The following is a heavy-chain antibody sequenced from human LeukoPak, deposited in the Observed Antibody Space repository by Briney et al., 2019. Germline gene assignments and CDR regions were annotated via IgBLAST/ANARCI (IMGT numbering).Heavy chain of an antibody. CDR2: ISYDGSNK. CDR3: AKDGATFRYDSSGYYPGY. Sequence: PGGSLRLSCAASGFTFSSYGMHWVRQAPCKGLEWVAVISYDGSNKYYADSVKGRFTISRDNSKNTLYLQMNSLRAEDTAVYYCAKDGATFRYDSSGYYPGYWGQGTLVTVSS. D-gene: IGHD3-22*01. CDR1: GFTFSSYG. V-gene: IGHV3-30*18. J-gene: IGHJ4*02.